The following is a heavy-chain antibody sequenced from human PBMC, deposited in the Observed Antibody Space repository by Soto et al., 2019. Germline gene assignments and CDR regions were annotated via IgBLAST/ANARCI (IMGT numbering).Heavy chain of an antibody. D-gene: IGHD4-17*01. CDR3: ARDFTMTTVVTHHFDY. CDR2: INPSGGST. Sequence: ASVKVSCKASGYTFTIYYMHWVRQAPGQGLEWMGIINPSGGSTSYAQKFQGRVTMTRDTSTSTVYMELSSLRSEDTAVYYCARDFTMTTVVTHHFDYWGQGTLVTVSS. CDR1: GYTFTIYY. J-gene: IGHJ4*02. V-gene: IGHV1-46*01.